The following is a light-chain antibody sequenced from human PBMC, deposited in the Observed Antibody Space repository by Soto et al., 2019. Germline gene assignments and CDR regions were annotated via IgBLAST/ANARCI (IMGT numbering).Light chain of an antibody. CDR2: DDD. J-gene: IGLJ1*01. Sequence: QSVLTQPPSVSAAPGQRVTISGSGSSSNIGGNSVSWYQQLPGTAHKLLIYDDDKRPSGIPDRFSGSKSGTSATLGISGFQTGDEADYYCGSWDSSLSAYVFGTGRKVTVL. CDR1: SSNIGGNS. CDR3: GSWDSSLSAYV. V-gene: IGLV1-51*01.